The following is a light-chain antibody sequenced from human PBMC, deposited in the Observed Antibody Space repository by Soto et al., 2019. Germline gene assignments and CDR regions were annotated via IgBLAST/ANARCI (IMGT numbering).Light chain of an antibody. Sequence: DIQMTQSPSSLSAPVGDRVTITCRASQAISNHLAWYQQKPGKAPQLLIYGASSLQSGVPSRFSGSGSGTDFTLTISSLQAEDVATYYCQKCYDAPPFSFGLGTTVVIK. J-gene: IGKJ3*01. V-gene: IGKV1-27*01. CDR2: GAS. CDR3: QKCYDAPPFS. CDR1: QAISNH.